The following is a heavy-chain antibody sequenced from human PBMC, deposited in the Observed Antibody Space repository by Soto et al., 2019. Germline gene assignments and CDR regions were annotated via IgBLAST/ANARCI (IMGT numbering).Heavy chain of an antibody. CDR3: AIYDSSGSRGFQH. CDR2: IFYSGST. J-gene: IGHJ1*01. CDR1: GGSISSGVYY. D-gene: IGHD3-22*01. Sequence: QVQLQESGPGLVKPSQTLSLTCTVSGGSISSGVYYWSWIRQHPGKGLEWIGYIFYSGSTYYNTYLKSRVTISVDTSKSQFSLKLSSVTAADTAVYYCAIYDSSGSRGFQHWGQGTLVTVSS. V-gene: IGHV4-31*03.